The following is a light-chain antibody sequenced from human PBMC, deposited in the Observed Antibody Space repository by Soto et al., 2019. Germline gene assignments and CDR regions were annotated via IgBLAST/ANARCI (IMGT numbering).Light chain of an antibody. CDR2: DNN. Sequence: QSVLTQPPSASGTPGQRVTISCSGSNSNIGSNTVNWYQQLPGTAPKLLIYDNNKRPSGDPGRFSDSKSGTSASLAISGLQSEDEADYYCASWEDSLNGVVFGGGTKLTVL. V-gene: IGLV1-44*01. CDR1: NSNIGSNT. CDR3: ASWEDSLNGVV. J-gene: IGLJ2*01.